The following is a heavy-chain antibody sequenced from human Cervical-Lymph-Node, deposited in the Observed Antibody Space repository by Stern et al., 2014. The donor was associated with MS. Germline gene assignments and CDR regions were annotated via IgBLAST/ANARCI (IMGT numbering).Heavy chain of an antibody. D-gene: IGHD4-17*01. CDR3: ARRGTTGIDY. J-gene: IGHJ4*02. Sequence: QVQLVQSGPGLAKPSETLSLTCTVSGGSISNYYWSWIRQPPGKGLEWIGYIYYSGSTNYNPSLKSRVPMSVEPSKAQFSLTLTPGTAADTGVYYCARRGTTGIDYWGQGTLVTVSS. CDR1: GGSISNYY. CDR2: IYYSGST. V-gene: IGHV4-59*08.